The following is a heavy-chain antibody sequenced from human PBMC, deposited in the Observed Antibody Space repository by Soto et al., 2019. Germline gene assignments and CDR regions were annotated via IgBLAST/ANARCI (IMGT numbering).Heavy chain of an antibody. J-gene: IGHJ4*02. V-gene: IGHV4-30-4*01. CDR1: GGSISSGDYY. CDR3: ARGSYYYDSSGYYHY. Sequence: SETLSLTCTVSGGSISSGDYYWSWIRQPPGKGLEWIGYIYYSGSTYYKPSLKSRVTISVDTSKNQFSLKLSSVTAADTAVYYCARGSYYYDSSGYYHYWGKGTLVTVSS. CDR2: IYYSGST. D-gene: IGHD3-22*01.